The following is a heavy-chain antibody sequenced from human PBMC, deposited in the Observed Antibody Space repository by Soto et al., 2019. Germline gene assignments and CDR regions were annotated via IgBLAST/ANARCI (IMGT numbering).Heavy chain of an antibody. Sequence: SETLSLTCTVSGGSISSGGYYWSWIRQHPGKGLEWIGYIYYSGSTYYNPSLKSRVTISVDTSKNQFSLKLSSVTAADTAVYYCARTADGDYLSGGSAIDIWGQGTMVTVSS. D-gene: IGHD4-17*01. CDR2: IYYSGST. J-gene: IGHJ3*02. V-gene: IGHV4-31*03. CDR3: ARTADGDYLSGGSAIDI. CDR1: GGSISSGGYY.